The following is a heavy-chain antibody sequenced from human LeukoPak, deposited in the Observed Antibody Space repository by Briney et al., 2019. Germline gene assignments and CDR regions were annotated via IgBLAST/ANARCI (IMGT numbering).Heavy chain of an antibody. CDR2: LSPDGSSS. Sequence: GGSLRLSCAASGFTFSTYWMHWVRQAPGKGLVWVSRLSPDGSSSIYADSVKGQFTISRDNAKNTLFMQMNSLRAEDTAVYYCTSGAFYNDYWGQGTLVTVSS. D-gene: IGHD1-1*01. CDR3: TSGAFYNDY. V-gene: IGHV3-74*01. CDR1: GFTFSTYW. J-gene: IGHJ4*02.